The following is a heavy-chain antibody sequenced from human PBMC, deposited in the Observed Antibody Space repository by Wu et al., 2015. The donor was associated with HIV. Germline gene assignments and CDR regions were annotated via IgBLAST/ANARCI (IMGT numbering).Heavy chain of an antibody. CDR2: IIPIFDTP. J-gene: IGHJ1*01. CDR3: AREGEEKKSDRSGYYAYLQI. CDR1: GGTFTNYA. Sequence: QVHLVQSGAEVKKPGASVKVSCMASGGTFTNYAISWVRQAPGQGLEWMGGIIPIFDTPVYAQKFEGRVTITADESTSTAYMDLSSLTSEDTAVYYCAREGEEKKSDRSGYYAYLQIWGQGSQVTVSS. V-gene: IGHV1-69*01. D-gene: IGHD3-22*01.